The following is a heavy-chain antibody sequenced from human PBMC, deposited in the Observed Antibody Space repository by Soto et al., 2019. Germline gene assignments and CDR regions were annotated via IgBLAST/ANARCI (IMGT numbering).Heavy chain of an antibody. Sequence: PSETLSLTCTVSGGSISSYNWNWVRQSPDKGLEWIACVYYSGFTSYNPSLKSRLTTSVDTSKNQVSLNLTSVTSADTAVYLCARDPDADYFGSSALDIWGPGTRVTVSS. J-gene: IGHJ3*02. CDR3: ARDPDADYFGSSALDI. CDR2: VYYSGFT. D-gene: IGHD3-22*01. CDR1: GGSISSYN. V-gene: IGHV4-59*01.